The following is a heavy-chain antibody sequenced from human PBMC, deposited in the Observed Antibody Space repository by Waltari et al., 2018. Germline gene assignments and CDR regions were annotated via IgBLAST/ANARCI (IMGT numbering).Heavy chain of an antibody. D-gene: IGHD1-7*01. CDR3: AKAHWDYGNYYYYYMDG. V-gene: IGHV3-23*04. CDR2: ISGNGVSR. CDR1: GFTRNSHA. J-gene: IGHJ6*03. Sequence: EVQLVESGGGWGQTGGSLRLSGAAPGFTRNSHAMDWVRQAPGEGPEWVSTISGNGVSRYYADSVEGRFTISRDNSRNTVYLQMSSLRAEDTAIYYCAKAHWDYGNYYYYYMDGWGNGTTVIVSS.